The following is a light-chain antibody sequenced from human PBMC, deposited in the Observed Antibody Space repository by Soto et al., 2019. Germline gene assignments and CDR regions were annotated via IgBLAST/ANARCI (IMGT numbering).Light chain of an antibody. Sequence: QSVLTQPPSVSGAPGQRVTISCTGSRSNIGAGYDVHWYQQLPGTAPKLLIYGNSNRPSGVPDRFSGSKSGTSASLASTGLQAEDEADYYCQSYDSSLSGPNWVFGGGTKLTVL. CDR1: RSNIGAGYD. CDR3: QSYDSSLSGPNWV. V-gene: IGLV1-40*01. J-gene: IGLJ3*02. CDR2: GNS.